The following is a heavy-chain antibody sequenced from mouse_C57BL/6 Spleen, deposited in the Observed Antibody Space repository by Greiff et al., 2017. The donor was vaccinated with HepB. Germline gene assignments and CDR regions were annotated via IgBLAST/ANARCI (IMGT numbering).Heavy chain of an antibody. CDR3: ARHEYDYDNYAMDY. D-gene: IGHD2-4*01. CDR2: IWSDGST. CDR1: GFSLTSYG. Sequence: QVQLKQSGPGLVAPSQSLSITCTVSGFSLTSYGVHWVRQPPGKGLEWLVVIWSDGSTTYNSALKSRLSISKDNSKSQVFLKMNSLQTDDTAMYYCARHEYDYDNYAMDYWGQGTSVTVSS. J-gene: IGHJ4*01. V-gene: IGHV2-6-1*01.